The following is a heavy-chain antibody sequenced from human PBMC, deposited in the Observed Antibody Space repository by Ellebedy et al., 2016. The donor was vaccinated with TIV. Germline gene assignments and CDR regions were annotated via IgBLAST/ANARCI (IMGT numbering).Heavy chain of an antibody. CDR2: INSDGSST. D-gene: IGHD2-2*01. V-gene: IGHV3-74*01. CDR1: GFTFSSYW. J-gene: IGHJ4*02. Sequence: GGSLRLXXAASGFTFSSYWMHWVRQAPEKGLVWVSRINSDGSSTNYADSVKGRFTISRDNAKNTLYLQMNSLRAEDTAVYYCARGRSRVVPAADYWGQGTLVTVSS. CDR3: ARGRSRVVPAADY.